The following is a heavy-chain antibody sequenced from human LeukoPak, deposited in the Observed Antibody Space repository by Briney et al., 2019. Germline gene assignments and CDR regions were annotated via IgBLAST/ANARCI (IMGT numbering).Heavy chain of an antibody. V-gene: IGHV1-69*06. Sequence: ASVKVSCKASGGTFSSYAISWVRQAPGQGLEWMGGIIPIFGTANYAQKFQGRVTITADKSTSTAYMELSSLRSEDTAVYYCARGTNSNSHYYYYYYMDVWGKGTTVTVSS. D-gene: IGHD4-11*01. CDR3: ARGTNSNSHYYYYYYMDV. J-gene: IGHJ6*03. CDR2: IIPIFGTA. CDR1: GGTFSSYA.